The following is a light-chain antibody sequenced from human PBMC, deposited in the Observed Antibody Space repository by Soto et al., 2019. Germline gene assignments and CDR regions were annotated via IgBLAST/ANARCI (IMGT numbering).Light chain of an antibody. J-gene: IGLJ1*01. CDR3: AAWDGSLDAFV. Sequence: QSVLTQPPSASGAPGQRVTISCSGSSSNIGTNTVNWYQQLPGMAPKLLIYSNNVRPSGVPDRFSGSNSGTSASLAISGLQSEDEADYYCAAWDGSLDAFVFGTGTKVTVL. CDR1: SSNIGTNT. V-gene: IGLV1-44*01. CDR2: SNN.